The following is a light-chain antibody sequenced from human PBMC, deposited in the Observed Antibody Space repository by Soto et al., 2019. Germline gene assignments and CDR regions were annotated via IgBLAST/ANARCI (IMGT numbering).Light chain of an antibody. CDR1: SSNIGGNF. J-gene: IGLJ2*01. V-gene: IGLV1-47*01. CDR3: GAWDDSLSGPV. CDR2: RNN. Sequence: QSVLTQPPSASGTPGQGVTISCSGSSSNIGGNFVYWYQQLQGTYPKLLIYRNNQRPSWGPDRFSGSKPGTSASLAISGLRSEDEADYYCGAWDDSLSGPVFGGGTKVTVL.